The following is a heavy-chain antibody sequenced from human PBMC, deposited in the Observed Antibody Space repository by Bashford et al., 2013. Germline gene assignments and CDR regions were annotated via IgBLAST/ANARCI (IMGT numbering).Heavy chain of an antibody. V-gene: IGHV1-24*01. CDR2: FDPEDGET. Sequence: APGKGLEWMGGFDPEDGETIYAQKFQGRVTMTEDTSTDTAYMELSSLRSEDTAVYYCATTTGMRLSFAGYFDYWGQGTLVTVSS. CDR3: ATTTGMRLSFAGYFDY. D-gene: IGHD3-16*02. J-gene: IGHJ4*02.